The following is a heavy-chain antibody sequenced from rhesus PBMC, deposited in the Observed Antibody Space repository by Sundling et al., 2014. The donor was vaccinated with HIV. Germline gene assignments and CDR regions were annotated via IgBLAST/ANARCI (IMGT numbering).Heavy chain of an antibody. D-gene: IGHD2-33*01. CDR1: GGSISDNSY. V-gene: IGHV4-127*01. Sequence: QVQLQESGPGLVKPSATLSLTCAVSGGSISDNSYWIWIRQPPGKGLEWIGYIGGSSGTSNYNPSLKSRVSISKDTSKNHFSLRLSSVTAADTAVYYCATDRGYWRTDYWGQGVLVTVSS. CDR3: ATDRGYWRTDY. J-gene: IGHJ4*01. CDR2: IGGSSGTS.